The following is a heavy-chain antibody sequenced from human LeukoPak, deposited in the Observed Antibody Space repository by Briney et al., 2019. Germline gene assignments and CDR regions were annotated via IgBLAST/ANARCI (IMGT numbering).Heavy chain of an antibody. Sequence: GGSLRLSCAASGFTFSSYAMSWVRQAPGKGLEWVSAISGSGGRTYYADSVKGRFTISRDNSKNTLYLQMNSLRAEDRAVYYCAEGRGLGFLEWLFDSGFDYWGQGTLVTVSS. J-gene: IGHJ4*02. CDR2: ISGSGGRT. CDR1: GFTFSSYA. CDR3: AEGRGLGFLEWLFDSGFDY. V-gene: IGHV3-23*01. D-gene: IGHD3-3*01.